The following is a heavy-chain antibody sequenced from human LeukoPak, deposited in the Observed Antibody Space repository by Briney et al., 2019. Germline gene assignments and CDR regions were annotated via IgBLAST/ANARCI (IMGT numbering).Heavy chain of an antibody. V-gene: IGHV4-59*01. CDR3: VRGDYDSSGYTPTFDY. J-gene: IGHJ4*02. CDR2: IYYSGST. D-gene: IGHD3-22*01. Sequence: SETLSLTCSVSGXTITRYYWSWIRQPPGKGLEWIGYIYYSGSTIYNPSLKSRVTISVDTSKNKFSLKLSSVTAADTAVYYCVRGDYDSSGYTPTFDYWGQGALATVSS. CDR1: GXTITRYY.